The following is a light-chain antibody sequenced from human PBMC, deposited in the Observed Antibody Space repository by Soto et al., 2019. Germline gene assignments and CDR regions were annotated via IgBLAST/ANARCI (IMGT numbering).Light chain of an antibody. Sequence: QSGLTQPASVYGSPGQSITVYCTGTSSDVGGYNYVSWYQQHPGKAPKLMIYDVSNRPSGVSNRFSGSKSGNTASLTISGLQAEDEADYYCSSYTSSSTSYVFGTGTKVTVL. J-gene: IGLJ1*01. CDR3: SSYTSSSTSYV. V-gene: IGLV2-14*01. CDR2: DVS. CDR1: SSDVGGYNY.